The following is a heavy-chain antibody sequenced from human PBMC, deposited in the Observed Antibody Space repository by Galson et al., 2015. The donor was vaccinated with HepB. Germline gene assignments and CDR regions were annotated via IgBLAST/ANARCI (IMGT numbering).Heavy chain of an antibody. CDR3: ATGQGGGAFPLYGGNLAWHFDL. CDR1: GYTLTKLS. V-gene: IGHV1-24*01. CDR2: FDPEDGET. D-gene: IGHD4-23*01. Sequence: SVKVSCKVSGYTLTKLSMHWVRQAPGKGLEWMGGFDPEDGETIYAQKFQGRVTMTEDTSTDTAYMELSSLRSEDTAVYYCATGQGGGAFPLYGGNLAWHFDLWGRGTLVTVSS. J-gene: IGHJ2*01.